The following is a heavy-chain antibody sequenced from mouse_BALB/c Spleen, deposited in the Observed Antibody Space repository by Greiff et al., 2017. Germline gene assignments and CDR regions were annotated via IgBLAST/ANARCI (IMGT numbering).Heavy chain of an antibody. CDR2: ISSGGSYT. CDR3: ARGPEDWYFDV. CDR1: GFTFSSYA. Sequence: EVMLVESGGGLVKPGGSLKLSCAASGFTFSSYAMSWVRQSPEKRLEWVAEISSGGSYTYYPDTVTGRFTISRDNAKNTLYLEMSSLRSEDTAMYYCARGPEDWYFDVWGAGTTVTVSS. J-gene: IGHJ1*01. V-gene: IGHV5-9-4*01.